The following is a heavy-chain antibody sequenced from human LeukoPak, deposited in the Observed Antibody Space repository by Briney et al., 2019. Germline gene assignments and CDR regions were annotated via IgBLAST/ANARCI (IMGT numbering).Heavy chain of an antibody. CDR3: ARDGAPQQLAGAMDV. V-gene: IGHV1-18*01. J-gene: IGHJ6*02. D-gene: IGHD6-13*01. Sequence: GASVKVSCKASGYTFTSYGISWVRQAPGQGLEWMGWINAYNGNTNYAQKLQGRGTMTTDTSTRTAYMEPRSLRSDDTAVYFCARDGAPQQLAGAMDVWGQGTTVPVS. CDR2: INAYNGNT. CDR1: GYTFTSYG.